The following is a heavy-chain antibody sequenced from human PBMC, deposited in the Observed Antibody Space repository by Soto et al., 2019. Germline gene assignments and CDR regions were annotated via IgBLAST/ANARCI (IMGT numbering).Heavy chain of an antibody. J-gene: IGHJ5*02. CDR3: ARDRSAAGPSNWFDP. D-gene: IGHD6-13*01. Sequence: KTSETLSLTCSVSGASIDNYHWSWIRQSAGKGLEWIGRIAPSGSTNYNPSLKGRVTMSVDTSKTHFSLKMRSVTAADTAVYFCARDRSAAGPSNWFDPWGQGTLVTVSS. CDR1: GASIDNYH. V-gene: IGHV4-4*07. CDR2: IAPSGST.